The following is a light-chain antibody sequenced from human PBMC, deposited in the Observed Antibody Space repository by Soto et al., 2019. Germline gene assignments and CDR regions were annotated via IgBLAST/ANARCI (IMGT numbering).Light chain of an antibody. V-gene: IGLV2-14*01. Sequence: QSALTQPASVSASPGQSITISCTGTSSDVGGYNYVSWYQQHPGKAPQLMIFEVSNRPSGVSNRFSGSKSDNTASLTISGLQPEDEADYYCSSYRGSNSWVFGGGTKLTVL. CDR2: EVS. CDR3: SSYRGSNSWV. J-gene: IGLJ3*02. CDR1: SSDVGGYNY.